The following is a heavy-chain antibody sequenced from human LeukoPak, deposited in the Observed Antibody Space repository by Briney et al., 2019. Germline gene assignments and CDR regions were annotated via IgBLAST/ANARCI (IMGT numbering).Heavy chain of an antibody. J-gene: IGHJ5*02. CDR3: AKSSTSSGFDP. D-gene: IGHD2-2*01. CDR2: IGGHTNST. CDR1: GFTFSSFA. V-gene: IGHV3-23*01. Sequence: PGGSLRLSCAASGFTFSSFAMSWVRQAPGKGLEWVSTIGGHTNSTYYADSVKGRFTISRDNSKNTLYLQMNSLRAEDTAVYYCAKSSTSSGFDPWGQGTLVTVSS.